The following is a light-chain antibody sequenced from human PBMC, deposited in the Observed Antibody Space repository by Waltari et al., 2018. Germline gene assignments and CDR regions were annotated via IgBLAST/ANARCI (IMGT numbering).Light chain of an antibody. CDR3: QQVKSYPLT. CDR2: VAS. J-gene: IGKJ4*01. CDR1: QDNSSY. V-gene: IGKV1-9*01. Sequence: DIELTQSPSFLPASVGDSVTITCRARQDNSSYLGWYQQKPGQASKLLIYVASTLQSGVPSRFSGSGSGTEFTLTISSLQPEDFATYYCQQVKSYPLTFGGGTKVEIK.